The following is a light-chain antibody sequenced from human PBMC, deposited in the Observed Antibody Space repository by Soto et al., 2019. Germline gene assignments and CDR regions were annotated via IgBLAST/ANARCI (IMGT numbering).Light chain of an antibody. Sequence: QSALTQPASVSGSPGQSITISCTGTSSDVSGYNYVSWYQQHPGKAPKLMIYDVSNRPSGVSNRFYGSKSGNTASLTISGLQAEDEADYYCSSYTSSSTLLYVFGTGTKVTVL. V-gene: IGLV2-14*01. CDR1: SSDVSGYNY. CDR2: DVS. CDR3: SSYTSSSTLLYV. J-gene: IGLJ1*01.